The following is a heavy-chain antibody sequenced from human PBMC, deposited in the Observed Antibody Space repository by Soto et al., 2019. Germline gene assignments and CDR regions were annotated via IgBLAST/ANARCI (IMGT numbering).Heavy chain of an antibody. CDR1: GDSVTSTSYY. V-gene: IGHV4-61*01. Sequence: SETLSLTCPVSGDSVTSTSYYWSWLRQPPGKGLEWIGYMYYGGRTNYNPSLKSRVTISVDTSKMQVSLKLSSVTAADTAVYFCARGTPSPLIVRSSRGPWFDPWGQGTLVTVSA. J-gene: IGHJ5*02. CDR3: ARGTPSPLIVRSSRGPWFDP. CDR2: MYYGGRT. D-gene: IGHD2-15*01.